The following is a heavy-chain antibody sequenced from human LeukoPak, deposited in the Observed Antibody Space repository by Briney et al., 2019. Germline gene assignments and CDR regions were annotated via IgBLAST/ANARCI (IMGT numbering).Heavy chain of an antibody. CDR1: GFTFGPYT. Sequence: GGSLRLSCAASGFTFGPYTMNWVRLAPGKGLEWVSYISSSSDTIYYADSVKGRFTISRDNAKNSLYLQMNSLRVEDTAVYYCASGMRVGPNIWGQGTLVTVSS. CDR2: ISSSSDTI. V-gene: IGHV3-48*04. J-gene: IGHJ4*02. D-gene: IGHD1-26*01. CDR3: ASGMRVGPNI.